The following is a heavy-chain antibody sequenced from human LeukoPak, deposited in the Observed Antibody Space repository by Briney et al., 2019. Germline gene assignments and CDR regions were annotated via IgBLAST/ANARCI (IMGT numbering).Heavy chain of an antibody. Sequence: GGSLRLSCAASGFTFSDYSMNWVRQTPSKGLEWVSCISGSGSYIYYADSVKGRFTISRDNAKNSLNLQVNSLRAEDTAVYYCXXXXXHGSGAPKFDFWGQGTLVTVSS. D-gene: IGHD3-10*01. V-gene: IGHV3-21*01. CDR2: ISGSGSYI. CDR3: XXXXXHGSGAPKFDF. J-gene: IGHJ4*02. CDR1: GFTFSDYS.